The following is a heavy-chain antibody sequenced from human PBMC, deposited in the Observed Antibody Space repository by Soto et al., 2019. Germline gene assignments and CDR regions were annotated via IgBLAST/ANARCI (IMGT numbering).Heavy chain of an antibody. V-gene: IGHV3-49*03. CDR2: IRSKAYGGTT. CDR3: TRDRYNWSYGHIDAFDI. Sequence: SLRLSCTASGFTFGDYAMSWFRQAPGKGLEWVGFIRSKAYGGTTEYAASVKGRFTISRDDSKSIAYLQMNSLKTEDTAVYYCTRDRYNWSYGHIDAFDIWGQGTMVTVSS. D-gene: IGHD1-7*01. CDR1: GFTFGDYA. J-gene: IGHJ3*02.